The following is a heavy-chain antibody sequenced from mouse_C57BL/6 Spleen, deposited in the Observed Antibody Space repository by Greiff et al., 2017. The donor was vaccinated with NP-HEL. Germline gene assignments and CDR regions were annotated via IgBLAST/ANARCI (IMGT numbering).Heavy chain of an antibody. CDR2: ISSGSSTI. V-gene: IGHV5-17*01. CDR1: GFTFSDYG. D-gene: IGHD1-1*01. Sequence: EVQVVESGGGLVKPGGSLKLSCAASGFTFSDYGMHWVRQAPEKGLEWVAYISSGSSTIYYADNVKGRFTISRDKATNTLFLQMTSRRSEDTAMYYCARHNYGSSLDYWGQGTTLTVSA. J-gene: IGHJ2*01. CDR3: ARHNYGSSLDY.